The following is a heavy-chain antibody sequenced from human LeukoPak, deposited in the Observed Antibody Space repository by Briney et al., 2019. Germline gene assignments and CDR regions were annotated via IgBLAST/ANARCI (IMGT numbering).Heavy chain of an antibody. CDR1: GGSISSGGYY. CDR3: AREPVVAAESPDY. V-gene: IGHV4-30-2*01. Sequence: SETPSLTCTVSGGSISSGGYYWSWIRQPPGKGLEWIGYIYHSGSTYYNPSLKSRVTISVDRSKTQFSLKLSSVTAADTAVYYCAREPVVAAESPDYWGQGTLVTVSS. J-gene: IGHJ4*02. CDR2: IYHSGST. D-gene: IGHD2-2*01.